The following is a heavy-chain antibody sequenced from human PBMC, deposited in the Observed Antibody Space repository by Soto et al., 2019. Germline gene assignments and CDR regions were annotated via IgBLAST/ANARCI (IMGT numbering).Heavy chain of an antibody. J-gene: IGHJ6*02. V-gene: IGHV1-18*01. CDR1: GYTFTSYG. CDR3: ARYLGYSYGPDQSYYYYYGMDV. Sequence: ASVKVSCKASGYTFTSYGISWVRQAPGQGLEWMGWISAYNGNTNYAQKLQGRVTMTTDTSTSTAYMELRSLRSDDTAVYYCARYLGYSYGPDQSYYYYYGMDVWGQGTTVTVSS. D-gene: IGHD5-18*01. CDR2: ISAYNGNT.